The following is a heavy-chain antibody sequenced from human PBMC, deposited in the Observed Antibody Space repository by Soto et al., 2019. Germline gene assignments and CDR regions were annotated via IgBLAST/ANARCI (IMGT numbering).Heavy chain of an antibody. V-gene: IGHV1-69*01. J-gene: IGHJ2*01. CDR2: IIPIFGTA. CDR3: ARYRSGSSSSLGDWYFDL. D-gene: IGHD6-6*01. CDR1: GGTFSSYA. Sequence: QVQLVQSGAEVKKPGSSVKVSCKASGGTFSSYAISWVRQAPGQGLEWMGGIIPIFGTANYAQKFQGRVTITADESTSTAYMELSRLRSEDTAVYYCARYRSGSSSSLGDWYFDLWGRGTLVTVSS.